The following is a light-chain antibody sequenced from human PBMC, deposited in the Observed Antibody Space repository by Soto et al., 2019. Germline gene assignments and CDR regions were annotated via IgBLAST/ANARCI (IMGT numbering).Light chain of an antibody. V-gene: IGKV3-20*01. CDR2: GAS. CDR1: QYINTR. CDR3: QQYGYSPIT. J-gene: IGKJ5*01. Sequence: EIVLTQSPATLSSFPGDRVTLSCRASQYINTRLAWYQHRPGQAPRLLVYGASTRATGSPDRFSGGGSGTDFTLTISRLEPEDFAVYYCQQYGYSPITVGQGTRLEI.